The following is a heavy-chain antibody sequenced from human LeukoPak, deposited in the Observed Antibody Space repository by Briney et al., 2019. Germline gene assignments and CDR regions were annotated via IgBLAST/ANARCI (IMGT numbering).Heavy chain of an antibody. D-gene: IGHD3/OR15-3a*01. V-gene: IGHV1-8*03. CDR3: ARGLDDYYMDV. Sequence: ASVKVSCKASRYTFTSYDINWVRQATGQGLEWMGWMNPNSGNTGYAQKFQGRVTITRNTSISTAYMELSSLRSEDTAVYYCARGLDDYYMDVWGKGTTVTVSS. J-gene: IGHJ6*03. CDR1: RYTFTSYD. CDR2: MNPNSGNT.